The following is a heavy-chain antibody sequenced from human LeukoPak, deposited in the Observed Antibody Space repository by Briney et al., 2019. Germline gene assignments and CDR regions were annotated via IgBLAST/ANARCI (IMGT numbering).Heavy chain of an antibody. D-gene: IGHD3-16*01. V-gene: IGHV5-51*01. J-gene: IGHJ3*01. CDR1: GYNFNKYW. CDR2: IYPDDFDT. CDR3: ARRPSGTGESLRLDDAYDV. Sequence: GESLKISCEASGYNFNKYWIAWVRQMPGQGLEWMGIIYPDDFDTRYSPSFQGQVTISADKSISTAYLQWSSLKASDSAMYYCARRPSGTGESLRLDDAYDVWGQGTMVTVSS.